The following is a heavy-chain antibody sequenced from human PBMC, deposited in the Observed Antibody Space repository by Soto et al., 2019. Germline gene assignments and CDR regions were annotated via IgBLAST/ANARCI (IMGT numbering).Heavy chain of an antibody. J-gene: IGHJ6*02. D-gene: IGHD6-19*01. CDR2: IFYSGST. V-gene: IGHV4-59*01. CDR3: AKEPWPSNGYFRWLDV. CDR1: GGSISNYY. Sequence: SETLSLTYTVSGGSISNYYWSWIRQPPGRGLEWIGHIFYSGSTNYNPALKSRVTISVDTSKSQFSLKLSSVTAADTAVYYCAKEPWPSNGYFRWLDVWGQGTMVTVSS.